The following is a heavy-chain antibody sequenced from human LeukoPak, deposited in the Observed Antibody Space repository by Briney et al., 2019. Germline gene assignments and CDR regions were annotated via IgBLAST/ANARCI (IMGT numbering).Heavy chain of an antibody. Sequence: PGGSLRLSCAASGFTFSSYAMSWVRQAPGKGLEWVSAISGSGGSTYYADSVKGRFTISRDNSKNTLYLQMNSLRAEDTAVYYCAGINSSSFGTLDYWGQGTLVTVSS. J-gene: IGHJ4*02. CDR3: AGINSSSFGTLDY. CDR2: ISGSGGST. D-gene: IGHD6-13*01. CDR1: GFTFSSYA. V-gene: IGHV3-23*01.